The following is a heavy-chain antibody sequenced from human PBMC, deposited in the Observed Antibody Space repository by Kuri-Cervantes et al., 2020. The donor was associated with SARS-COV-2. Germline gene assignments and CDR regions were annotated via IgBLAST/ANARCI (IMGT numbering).Heavy chain of an antibody. CDR2: ISAYNGNT. V-gene: IGHV1-18*01. J-gene: IGHJ3*02. CDR3: ARDSATSRSAFDI. CDR1: RDTFTTFG. D-gene: IGHD6-13*01. Sequence: ASVKVSCKTSRDTFTTFGFSWVRQAPGQGLEWMGGISAYNGNTNYAQKFQGRVTMTRDTPISTAYMELSRLRSDDTAVYYCARDSATSRSAFDIWGQGTMVTVSS.